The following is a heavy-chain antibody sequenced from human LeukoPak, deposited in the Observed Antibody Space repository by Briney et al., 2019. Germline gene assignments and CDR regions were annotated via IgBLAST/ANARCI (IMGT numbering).Heavy chain of an antibody. D-gene: IGHD2-2*01. V-gene: IGHV4-59*01. CDR1: GGPISSYY. CDR2: IYYSGST. J-gene: IGHJ4*02. CDR3: ARESHDQIDY. Sequence: SETLSLTCTVSGGPISSYYWSWIRQPPGKGLEWIGYIYYSGSTNYNPSLKSRVTISVDTSKNQFSLKLSSVTAADTAVYYCARESHDQIDYWGQGTLVTVSS.